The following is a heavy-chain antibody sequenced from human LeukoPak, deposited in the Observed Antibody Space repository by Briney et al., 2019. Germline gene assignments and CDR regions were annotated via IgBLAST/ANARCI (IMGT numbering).Heavy chain of an antibody. CDR1: GFTFSDYY. CDR3: ARVGTLAAAGTIDY. CDR2: ISSSGSTM. V-gene: IGHV3-11*04. J-gene: IGHJ4*02. D-gene: IGHD6-13*01. Sequence: GGSLRLSCAASGFTFSDYYMSWMRQAPGKGLEGVSYISSSGSTMYYADCVKGRSTISRDNAKNSLYLQMNSLRAEDTAVYYCARVGTLAAAGTIDYWGQGTLVTVSS.